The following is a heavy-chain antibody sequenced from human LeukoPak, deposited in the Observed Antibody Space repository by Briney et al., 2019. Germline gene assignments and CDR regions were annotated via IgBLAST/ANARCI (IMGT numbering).Heavy chain of an antibody. Sequence: PSETLSLTCAVYGGSFSGYYWSWIRQPPGKGREWIGEVNHSGSTNYNPSLKSRVTISVDTSKNQFSLKLSSVTAADTAVYYCARTPNLPERVSGLLDYWGQGTLVTVSS. D-gene: IGHD3-22*01. CDR1: GGSFSGYY. J-gene: IGHJ4*02. V-gene: IGHV4-34*01. CDR3: ARTPNLPERVSGLLDY. CDR2: VNHSGST.